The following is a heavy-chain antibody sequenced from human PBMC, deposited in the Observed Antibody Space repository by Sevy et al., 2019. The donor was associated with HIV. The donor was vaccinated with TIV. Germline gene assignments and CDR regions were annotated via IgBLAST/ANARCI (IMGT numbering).Heavy chain of an antibody. J-gene: IGHJ4*02. V-gene: IGHV7-4-1*02. CDR2: INTNTGNP. CDR1: GYNIKNYA. D-gene: IGHD5-18*01. CDR3: ASPFLYSNAPEADY. Sequence: ASVKVSCKASGYNIKNYAINWVRQAPGQGLGWMGWINTNTGNPTYAQAFKGRFVFSLDTSVSTAYLQITSLEAEDTAIYFCASPFLYSNAPEADYWGQGTLVTVSS.